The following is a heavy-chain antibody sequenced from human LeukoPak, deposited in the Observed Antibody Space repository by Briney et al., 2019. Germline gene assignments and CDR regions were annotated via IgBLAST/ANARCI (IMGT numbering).Heavy chain of an antibody. V-gene: IGHV3-30*18. CDR2: ISYYGSNK. D-gene: IGHD3-10*01. CDR1: GFTFSSYG. Sequence: GRSLRLSCAASGFTFSSYGMHWVRQAPGKGLEWVAVISYYGSNKYYADSVKGRFTISRDNSKNTLYLQMNSLRAGDTAVYYCAKGGENYYGSGSYYGNYFDYWGQGTLVTVSS. CDR3: AKGGENYYGSGSYYGNYFDY. J-gene: IGHJ4*02.